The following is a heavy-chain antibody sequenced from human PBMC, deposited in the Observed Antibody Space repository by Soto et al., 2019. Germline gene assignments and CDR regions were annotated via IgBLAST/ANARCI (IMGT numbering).Heavy chain of an antibody. CDR1: GYTFTSYY. D-gene: IGHD3-9*01. V-gene: IGHV1-46*04. CDR2: INPNGGST. Sequence: QVQLVQSGAEVKKPGASVKLSCKASGYTFTSYYIHWVRQAPGQGLEWIGIINPNGGSTNYAYTLKGRLTVTRDTSTATVHMELGALTSEDTAVYYCARGLGLGDYWGQGTLVTVSS. J-gene: IGHJ4*02. CDR3: ARGLGLGDY.